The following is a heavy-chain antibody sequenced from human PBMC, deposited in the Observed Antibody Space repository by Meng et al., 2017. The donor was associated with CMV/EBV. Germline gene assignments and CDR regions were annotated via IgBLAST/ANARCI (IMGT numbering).Heavy chain of an antibody. V-gene: IGHV4-4*07. Sequence: GPLQGAGPGLVKPSETLSLTCTVSGGSISSYYWSWIRQPAGKGLEWIGRIYTSGSTNYNPSLKSRVTMSVDTSKNQFSLKLSSVTAADTAVYYCAREIVVVPAAIDNWFDPWGQGTLVTVSS. D-gene: IGHD2-2*02. CDR2: IYTSGST. CDR3: AREIVVVPAAIDNWFDP. J-gene: IGHJ5*02. CDR1: GGSISSYY.